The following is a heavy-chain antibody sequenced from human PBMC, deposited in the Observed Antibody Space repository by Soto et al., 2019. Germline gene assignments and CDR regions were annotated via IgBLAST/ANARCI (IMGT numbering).Heavy chain of an antibody. J-gene: IGHJ4*02. D-gene: IGHD6-19*01. CDR3: RTQWLD. V-gene: IGHV3-15*01. Sequence: GGSLRLSCAASGFTFSNAWMSRVRQAPGKGLEWVGLIKKKADGGTTEYAAPLKGRFTISRDDSKNTLYLQMSSLKIEDTAVYYCRTQWLDWGQGTLVTVSS. CDR2: IKKKADGGTT. CDR1: GFTFSNAW.